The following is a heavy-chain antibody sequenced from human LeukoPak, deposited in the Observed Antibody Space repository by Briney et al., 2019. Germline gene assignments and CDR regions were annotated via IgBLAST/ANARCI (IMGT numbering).Heavy chain of an antibody. V-gene: IGHV3-23*01. CDR3: ARKGYSYGLDMYYFDY. J-gene: IGHJ4*02. CDR2: ISGSGGST. CDR1: GFTFSSYA. D-gene: IGHD5-18*01. Sequence: GGSLRLSCAASGFTFSSYAMSWVRQAPGKGLGWVSAISGSGGSTYYADSVKGRFTISRDNSKNTLYLQMNSLRAEDTAVYYCARKGYSYGLDMYYFDYWGQGTLVTVSS.